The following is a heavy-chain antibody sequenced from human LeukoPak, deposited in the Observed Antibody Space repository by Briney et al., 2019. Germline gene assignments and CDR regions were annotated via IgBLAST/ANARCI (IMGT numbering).Heavy chain of an antibody. D-gene: IGHD5-18*01. J-gene: IGHJ5*02. CDR1: GGSFSGYY. CDR2: INHSGST. Sequence: SETLSLTCAVYGGSFSGYYWSWIRQPPGKGLEWIGEINHSGSTNYNASLKSRVTISVDTSKNQFSLRLSSVTAADTAVDYCAPRGDIEHSYVYGKWFAPGGQGPRVTVSS. CDR3: APRGDIEHSYVYGKWFAP. V-gene: IGHV4-34*01.